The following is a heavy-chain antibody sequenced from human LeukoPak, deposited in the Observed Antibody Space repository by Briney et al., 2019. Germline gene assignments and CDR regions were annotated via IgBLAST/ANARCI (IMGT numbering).Heavy chain of an antibody. CDR3: ARESHYYDSSGYQGMDY. CDR1: GYTFTSYG. CDR2: ISAYNGNT. D-gene: IGHD3-22*01. J-gene: IGHJ4*02. V-gene: IGHV1-18*01. Sequence: ASVKVSCRASGYTFTSYGISWVRQAPGQGLEWMGWISAYNGNTNYAQKLQGRVTMTTDTSTSTAYMELRSLRSDGTAVYYCARESHYYDSSGYQGMDYWGQGTLVTVSS.